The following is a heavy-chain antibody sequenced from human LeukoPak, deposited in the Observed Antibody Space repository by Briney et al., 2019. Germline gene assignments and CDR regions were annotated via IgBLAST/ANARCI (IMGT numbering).Heavy chain of an antibody. CDR3: VSRNYGSSPFDY. J-gene: IGHJ4*02. D-gene: IGHD4-17*01. CDR2: ISSSSSTI. V-gene: IGHV3-11*01. Sequence: GGSLRLSRAPSGFTFSDYYMSWIRQAPGKGLEWVSYISSSSSTIYYADSVRGRFTISSDNAKNSLYLQMNSQGAEDTAVYYCVSRNYGSSPFDYWGQGTLVTVSS. CDR1: GFTFSDYY.